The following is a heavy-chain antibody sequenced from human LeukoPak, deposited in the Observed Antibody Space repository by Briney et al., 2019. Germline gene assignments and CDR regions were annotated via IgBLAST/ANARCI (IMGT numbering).Heavy chain of an antibody. D-gene: IGHD3-10*01. V-gene: IGHV1-18*01. CDR1: GCTLTSHG. Sequence: ASVKVSCKASGCTLTSHGISWVRQAPGQGLEWMGWISFYNGNTNYAQKFQGRMTMTTDTSTSTAYMELRSLRSDDTAVYYCARDQAPRGIDYWGQGTLVIVSS. CDR3: ARDQAPRGIDY. J-gene: IGHJ4*02. CDR2: ISFYNGNT.